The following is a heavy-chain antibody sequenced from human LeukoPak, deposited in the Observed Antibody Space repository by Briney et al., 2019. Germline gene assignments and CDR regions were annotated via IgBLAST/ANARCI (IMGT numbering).Heavy chain of an antibody. Sequence: GGSLRLSCGASGFSFSYYWMSWARQAPGKGLEWVARVKGDGSEKSYVDSVKGRFTISRDNAKNSLSLQMDNLRADDTAVYYCARGGSAMFDQWGQGTQVTVSS. J-gene: IGHJ4*02. D-gene: IGHD6-25*01. CDR1: GFSFSYYW. CDR3: ARGGSAMFDQ. CDR2: VKGDGSEK. V-gene: IGHV3-7*03.